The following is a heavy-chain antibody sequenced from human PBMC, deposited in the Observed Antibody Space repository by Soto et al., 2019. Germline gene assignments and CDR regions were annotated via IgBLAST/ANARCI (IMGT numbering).Heavy chain of an antibody. CDR3: ARGVRGHYGFDV. J-gene: IGHJ3*01. CDR1: GFTFSDYW. CDR2: IKYDGSSA. V-gene: IGHV3-74*01. Sequence: EVQLVESGGGLVQPGESLRLSCAASGFTFSDYWIHWVRQAPGKGLVWVSRIKYDGSSANYAASVKGRFTISRDNAKDTVYLQMNSLGAEDPAVYYCARGVRGHYGFDVWGQGTMVSVSS. D-gene: IGHD3-10*01.